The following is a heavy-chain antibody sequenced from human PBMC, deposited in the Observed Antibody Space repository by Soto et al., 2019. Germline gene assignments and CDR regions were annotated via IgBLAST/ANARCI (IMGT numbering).Heavy chain of an antibody. V-gene: IGHV3-15*07. CDR2: IKSKNDGETT. CDR3: VIDTRGS. Sequence: EVQLVESGGDLVKPGGSLRLSCAASGFTFYTAWLNWVRQAPGKGLEWVGRIKSKNDGETTDYAAPVKGRFTISRDDSINTLYLQMNSLKTDDTAVYYCVIDTRGSWGQGTLVTVSS. J-gene: IGHJ5*02. D-gene: IGHD3-3*01. CDR1: GFTFYTAW.